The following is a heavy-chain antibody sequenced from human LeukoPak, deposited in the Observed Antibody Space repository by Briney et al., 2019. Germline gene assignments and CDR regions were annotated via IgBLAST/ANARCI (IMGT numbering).Heavy chain of an antibody. J-gene: IGHJ4*02. V-gene: IGHV4-30-2*01. CDR1: GGSFSGYY. D-gene: IGHD3-22*01. Sequence: PSETLSLTCAVYGGSFSGYYWSWIRQPPGKGLEWIGYIYHSGSTYYNPSLKSRVTISVDRSKNQFSLKLSSVTAADTAVYYCAREPWGSSGYYDYWGQGTLVTVSS. CDR2: IYHSGST. CDR3: AREPWGSSGYYDY.